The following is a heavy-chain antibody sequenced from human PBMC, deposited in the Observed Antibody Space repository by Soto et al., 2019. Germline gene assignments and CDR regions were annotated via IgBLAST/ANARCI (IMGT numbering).Heavy chain of an antibody. CDR1: GFTFSNYA. CDR3: AKEMYYYGSWNAEDY. CDR2: ISGSGGST. Sequence: EVQLLESGGGLVQPGGSLRLSCAASGFTFSNYAMSWVRQAPGKGLEWVSGISGSGGSTYYADSVQGRFTISRDNTKNSLYLQMNSLRAEDTAVYYCAKEMYYYGSWNAEDYWGQGTLVTVSS. V-gene: IGHV3-23*01. D-gene: IGHD3-10*01. J-gene: IGHJ4*02.